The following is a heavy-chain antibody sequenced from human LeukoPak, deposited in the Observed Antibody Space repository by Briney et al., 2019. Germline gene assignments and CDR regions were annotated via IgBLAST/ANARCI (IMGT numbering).Heavy chain of an antibody. D-gene: IGHD7-27*01. J-gene: IGHJ6*02. Sequence: PSETLSLTYAVYGGSFSGYYWSWIRQPPGKGLEWIGEINHSGGTNYNPSLKSRVTISVDTSKNQFSLKLSSVTAADTAVYYCARVSKSELGIPTQVRDHYYYGMDVWGQGTTVTVSS. CDR3: ARVSKSELGIPTQVRDHYYYGMDV. CDR2: INHSGGT. V-gene: IGHV4-34*01. CDR1: GGSFSGYY.